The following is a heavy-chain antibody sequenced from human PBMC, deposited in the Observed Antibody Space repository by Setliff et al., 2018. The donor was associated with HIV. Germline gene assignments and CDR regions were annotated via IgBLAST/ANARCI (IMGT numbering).Heavy chain of an antibody. CDR3: ARAGGYSGHQWFGDAFDI. D-gene: IGHD5-12*01. J-gene: IGHJ3*02. Sequence: AVKVSCKASGDIVSRYGISWVRQAPGQGLEGMGGIIPIYGTANSAQKFQGRVTITADESTSTAYMELSTLRSEDTAVYFCARAGGYSGHQWFGDAFDIWGQGTMVTVSS. CDR2: IIPIYGTA. V-gene: IGHV1-69*13. CDR1: GDIVSRYG.